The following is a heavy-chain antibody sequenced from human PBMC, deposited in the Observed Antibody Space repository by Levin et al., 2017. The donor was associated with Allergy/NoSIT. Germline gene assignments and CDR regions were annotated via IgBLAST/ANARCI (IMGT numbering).Heavy chain of an antibody. CDR2: INPDGSDK. V-gene: IGHV3-7*04. CDR3: ARDQD. Sequence: GESLKISCAASGFTFRNHWMNWVRQAPGKGLEWVANINPDGSDKSYVDSVKGRFTISRDNARNSLYLQMNSLRAEDTAVYYCARDQDWGQGTLVTVSS. J-gene: IGHJ4*02. CDR1: GFTFRNHW.